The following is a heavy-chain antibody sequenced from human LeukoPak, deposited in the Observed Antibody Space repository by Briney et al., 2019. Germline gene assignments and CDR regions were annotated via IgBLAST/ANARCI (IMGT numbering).Heavy chain of an antibody. Sequence: ASVKVSCKASGYTFTSYYMHWVRQAPGQGLEWMGIINPSGGSTSYAQKFRGRVTMTRDTSTSTVYMELSSLRSEDTAVYYCARDSFATTYDSSGYYVFDIWGQGTMVTVSS. CDR2: INPSGGST. V-gene: IGHV1-46*01. D-gene: IGHD3-22*01. CDR3: ARDSFATTYDSSGYYVFDI. CDR1: GYTFTSYY. J-gene: IGHJ3*02.